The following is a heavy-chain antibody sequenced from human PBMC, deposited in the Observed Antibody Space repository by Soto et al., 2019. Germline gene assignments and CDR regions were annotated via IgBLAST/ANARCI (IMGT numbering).Heavy chain of an antibody. V-gene: IGHV1-69*01. CDR1: GFTFSSYA. Sequence: VQLVESGGGLVKPGGSLRLSCAASGFTFSSYAISWVRQAPGQGLEWMGGIIPIFGTANYAQKFQGRVTITADESTSTAYMELSSLRSEDTAVYYCARLRAAAGVDYWGQGTLVTVSS. J-gene: IGHJ4*02. D-gene: IGHD6-13*01. CDR2: IIPIFGTA. CDR3: ARLRAAAGVDY.